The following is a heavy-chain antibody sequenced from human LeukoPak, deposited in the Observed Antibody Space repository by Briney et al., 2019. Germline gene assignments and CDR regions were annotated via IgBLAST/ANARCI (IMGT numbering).Heavy chain of an antibody. V-gene: IGHV4-4*02. D-gene: IGHD5-24*01. CDR3: ARTLMATMIN. J-gene: IGHJ4*02. CDR1: GGSISSSNW. CDR2: IYHSGST. Sequence: SETLSLTCAVSGGSISSSNWWSWVRQPPGKGLEWIGEIYHSGSTNYNPSLKSRVTLSVDKSKNQFSLKLSSVTAADTAVYYCARTLMATMINWGQGILVPVSS.